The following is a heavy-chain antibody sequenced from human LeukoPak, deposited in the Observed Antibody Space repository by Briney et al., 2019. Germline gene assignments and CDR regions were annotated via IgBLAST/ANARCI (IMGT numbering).Heavy chain of an antibody. CDR2: VRGSGSDT. V-gene: IGHV3-23*01. D-gene: IGHD5-12*01. CDR1: GFTFSTYA. J-gene: IGHJ4*02. CDR3: AKTSRVNSAYDSPFDY. Sequence: PGGSPRLSCAASGFTFSTYAMSWVRQAPGKGLEWVSAVRGSGSDTYYADSVKGRFTISRDNSKNTLHLQMNSLRAEDTAIYYCAKTSRVNSAYDSPFDYWGQGTLVTVSS.